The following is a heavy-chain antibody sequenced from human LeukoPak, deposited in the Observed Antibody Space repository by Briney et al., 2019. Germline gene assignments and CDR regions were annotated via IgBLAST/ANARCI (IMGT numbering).Heavy chain of an antibody. V-gene: IGHV3-33*01. D-gene: IGHD6-19*01. Sequence: GGSLRLSCAASGFTFSSYGMPWVRQAPGKGLEWVAVIWYDGSNKYYADSVKGRFTISRDNSKNTLYLQMNSLRAEDTAVYYCARDLAVAGTGDFDYWGQGTLVTVSS. CDR3: ARDLAVAGTGDFDY. CDR2: IWYDGSNK. CDR1: GFTFSSYG. J-gene: IGHJ4*02.